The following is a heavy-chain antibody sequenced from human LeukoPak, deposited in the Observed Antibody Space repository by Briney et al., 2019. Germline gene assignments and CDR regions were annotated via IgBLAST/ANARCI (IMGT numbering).Heavy chain of an antibody. CDR2: IKSKTDGGTT. CDR3: TTDYLVWLLYRDY. CDR1: GFTFSNAW. D-gene: IGHD3/OR15-3a*01. V-gene: IGHV3-15*01. J-gene: IGHJ4*02. Sequence: GGSLRLSCAASGFTFSNAWMSWVRQAPGKGLEWVGRIKSKTDGGTTDYAERVKGRFTISRDDSKNTLYLQMNSLKTEDTAVYYCTTDYLVWLLYRDYWGQGTLVTVSS.